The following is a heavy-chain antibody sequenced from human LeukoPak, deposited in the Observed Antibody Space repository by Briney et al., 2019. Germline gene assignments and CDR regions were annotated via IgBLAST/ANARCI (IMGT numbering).Heavy chain of an antibody. D-gene: IGHD3-10*01. CDR2: VRSKANSYAT. Sequence: GGSLRLSCAASGFTFSGSAMHWVRQTSGKGLEWVGRVRSKANSYATAYAASVKGRFTISRDGSKNTAYLQMNSLKSEDTAVYYCARHAASGGSGVDYWGQGTLVTVSS. CDR1: GFTFSGSA. CDR3: ARHAASGGSGVDY. V-gene: IGHV3-73*01. J-gene: IGHJ4*02.